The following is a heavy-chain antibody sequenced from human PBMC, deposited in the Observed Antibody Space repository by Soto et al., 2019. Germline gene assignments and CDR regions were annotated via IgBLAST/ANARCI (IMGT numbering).Heavy chain of an antibody. V-gene: IGHV3-23*01. CDR2: ISGSGGST. J-gene: IGHJ4*02. Sequence: GGSLRLSCAASGPTFSSYAMSWVRQAPGKGLEWVSAISGSGGSTYYADSVKGRFTISRDNSKNTLYLQMNSLRAEDTAVYYCAKARTGYYVFDYWGQGTLVTVSS. CDR1: GPTFSSYA. D-gene: IGHD3-9*01. CDR3: AKARTGYYVFDY.